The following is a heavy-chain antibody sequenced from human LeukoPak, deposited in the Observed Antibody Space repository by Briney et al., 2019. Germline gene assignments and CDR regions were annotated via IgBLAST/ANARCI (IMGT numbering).Heavy chain of an antibody. CDR3: GRHGGAFEM. Sequence: GGALRLSCAASGFTFSTYWMSWVRQTPGVGLEWVANIKQDGSETDYADSVKGRFTISRDNAKNSLYLQMNSLRVEDTAVYYCGRHGGAFEMWGQGTKVTVSS. J-gene: IGHJ3*02. CDR2: IKQDGSET. V-gene: IGHV3-7*01. CDR1: GFTFSTYW.